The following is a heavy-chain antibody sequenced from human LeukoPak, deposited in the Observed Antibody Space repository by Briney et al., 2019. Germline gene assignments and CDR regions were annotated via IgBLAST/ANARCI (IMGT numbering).Heavy chain of an antibody. D-gene: IGHD6-13*01. CDR3: ARDIWAAAGEGAFDI. Sequence: KAGGSLRLSCAASGFTFSSYSMNWVRQAPGKGLEWVSSISSSSSYIYYADSVKGRFTISRDNAKNSLYLQMSSLRAEDTAVYYCARDIWAAAGEGAFDIWGQGTMVTVSS. V-gene: IGHV3-21*01. CDR1: GFTFSSYS. J-gene: IGHJ3*02. CDR2: ISSSSSYI.